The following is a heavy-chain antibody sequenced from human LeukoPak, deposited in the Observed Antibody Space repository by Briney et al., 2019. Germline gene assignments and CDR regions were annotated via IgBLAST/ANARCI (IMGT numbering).Heavy chain of an antibody. Sequence: GASVKVSCKASGGTFSSSVISSVRRSPGPGLEWMGRIITILGVANYAQKVRGRVTITADKSTSTAYMELSSMRSEDTAVYYRARDPGPGLRGDSYGSLDNYCYGMDVWGQGTTATVSS. CDR1: GGTFSSSV. V-gene: IGHV1-69*04. D-gene: IGHD5-18*01. CDR2: IITILGVA. J-gene: IGHJ6*02. CDR3: ARDPGPGLRGDSYGSLDNYCYGMDV.